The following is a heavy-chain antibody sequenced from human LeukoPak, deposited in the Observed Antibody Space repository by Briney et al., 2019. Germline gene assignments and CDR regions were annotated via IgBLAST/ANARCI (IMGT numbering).Heavy chain of an antibody. CDR2: IYYSGST. D-gene: IGHD2-2*01. Sequence: SETLSLTCTVSGGSISSSSYYWGWIRQPPGKGLEWIGSIYYSGSTYYNPSPKSRVTISVDTSKNQFSLKLSSVTAADTAVYYCARGEVVVVPAARGWFDPWGQGTLVTVSS. V-gene: IGHV4-39*01. CDR3: ARGEVVVVPAARGWFDP. J-gene: IGHJ5*02. CDR1: GGSISSSSYY.